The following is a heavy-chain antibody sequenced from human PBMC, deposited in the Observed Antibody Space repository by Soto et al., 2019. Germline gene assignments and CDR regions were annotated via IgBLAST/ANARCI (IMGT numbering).Heavy chain of an antibody. V-gene: IGHV4-59*01. Sequence: QVQLQESGPGLVKPSETLSLTCTVSGGSISSYYWSWIRQPPGKGLEWIGYIYYSGSTNYNPSLKSRVTISVDTSKNQFSLKLSSVTAADTAVYYCARRRDGYATFDPWGQGTLVTVSS. J-gene: IGHJ5*02. D-gene: IGHD5-12*01. CDR3: ARRRDGYATFDP. CDR1: GGSISSYY. CDR2: IYYSGST.